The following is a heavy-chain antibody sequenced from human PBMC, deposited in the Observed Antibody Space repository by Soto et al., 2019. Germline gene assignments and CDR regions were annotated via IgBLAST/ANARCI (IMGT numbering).Heavy chain of an antibody. V-gene: IGHV1-46*01. CDR3: AIHYIGSSSAGTNSVDC. Sequence: ASVKVSCKASGYTFTSYYMHWGRQAPGQGLEWMGIINPSGGSTSYAQKFQGRVTMTRDTSTSTVYMELSSLRSEDTAVYYCAIHYIGSSSAGTNSVDCWSQGSLVAFSS. J-gene: IGHJ4*02. CDR1: GYTFTSYY. CDR2: INPSGGST. D-gene: IGHD6-6*01.